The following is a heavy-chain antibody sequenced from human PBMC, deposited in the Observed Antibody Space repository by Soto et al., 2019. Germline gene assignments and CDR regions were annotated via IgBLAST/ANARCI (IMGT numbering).Heavy chain of an antibody. J-gene: IGHJ5*02. CDR1: GVSITSGGHP. D-gene: IGHD3-10*01. V-gene: IGHV4-30-2*01. Sequence: QLQLQASGSGLVKPSQTLSLTCTVSGVSITSGGHPWNWIRQPPGKGLEWIGYSFHNGNTFYNPSFASRVTISVDRSKNQFSLKLTSVTAAETAMYFCARGVNFYGSGSYGSEYWFDPWGQGTLVTVSS. CDR3: ARGVNFYGSGSYGSEYWFDP. CDR2: SFHNGNT.